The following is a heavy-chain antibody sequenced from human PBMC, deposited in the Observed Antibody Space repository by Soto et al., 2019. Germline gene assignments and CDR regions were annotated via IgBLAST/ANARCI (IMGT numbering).Heavy chain of an antibody. Sequence: ASVKVSCKASGGTFSSYAISWVRQAPGQGLEWMGGIIPIFGTANYAQKFQGRVTITADESTSTAYMELSSLRSEDTAVYYCARGDEGCGGDCYKYFQHWGQGTLVTVSS. CDR2: IIPIFGTA. CDR3: ARGDEGCGGDCYKYFQH. D-gene: IGHD2-21*02. J-gene: IGHJ1*01. CDR1: GGTFSSYA. V-gene: IGHV1-69*13.